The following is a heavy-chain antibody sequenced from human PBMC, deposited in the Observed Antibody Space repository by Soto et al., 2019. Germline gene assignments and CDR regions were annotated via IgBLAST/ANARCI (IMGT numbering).Heavy chain of an antibody. CDR2: IYSSGST. CDR1: GGSISNSY. D-gene: IGHD3-10*01. CDR3: ARHSPPFFYGSGPWDV. V-gene: IGHV4-59*08. J-gene: IGHJ6*02. Sequence: QVQLQESGPGLVRASETLSLTCTVSGGSISNSYWSWIRQSPVRGLEWIGYIYSSGSTNYNPSLESRVTISVDTSKNQFSLKLRSLSAADTAVYYCARHSPPFFYGSGPWDVWGQGTTVTVSS.